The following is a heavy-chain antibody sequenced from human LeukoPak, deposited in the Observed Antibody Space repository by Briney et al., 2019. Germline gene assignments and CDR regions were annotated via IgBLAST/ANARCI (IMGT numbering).Heavy chain of an antibody. V-gene: IGHV3-30-3*01. CDR2: ISYDGSNK. D-gene: IGHD3-10*01. CDR3: ARDLNYYGSGSYLDY. J-gene: IGHJ4*02. Sequence: GGSLRLSCAASGFTFSSYAMHWVRQAPGKGLEGVAVISYDGSNKYYADSVKGRFTISRDNSNNTLYLHVNSLRAEDTAVYYCARDLNYYGSGSYLDYWGQGILATVSS. CDR1: GFTFSSYA.